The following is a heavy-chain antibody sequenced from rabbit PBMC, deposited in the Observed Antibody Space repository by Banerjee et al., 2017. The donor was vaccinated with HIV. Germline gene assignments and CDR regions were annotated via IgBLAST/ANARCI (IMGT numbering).Heavy chain of an antibody. V-gene: IGHV1S45*01. CDR3: SGSLPIGTGL. J-gene: IGHJ4*01. CDR2: IYAGSGST. CDR1: GFTISTTYW. Sequence: QEQLVESGGGLVQPEGSLTLTCTASGFTISTTYWICWVRQAPGKGLEWIACIYAGSGSTGYATWVNGRFTISKTSSTTVTLQMTSLTVADTAPYFCSGSLPIGTGLWGPGTLVTVS. D-gene: IGHD7-1*01.